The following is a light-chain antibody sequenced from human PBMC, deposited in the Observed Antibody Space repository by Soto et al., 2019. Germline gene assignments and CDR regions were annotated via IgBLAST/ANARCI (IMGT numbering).Light chain of an antibody. V-gene: IGKV1D-12*01. CDR2: GAS. CDR1: QDISHY. CDR3: QQTYSTPAST. J-gene: IGKJ1*01. Sequence: DIQVTQSPSSVSASVGDRVTITCRASQDISHYLAWYQQKPGKAPKLLIYGASSLQSGVPSRFSGSGSGTDFTLTISSLQPEDFALYYCQQTYSTPASTFGQGTSVDVK.